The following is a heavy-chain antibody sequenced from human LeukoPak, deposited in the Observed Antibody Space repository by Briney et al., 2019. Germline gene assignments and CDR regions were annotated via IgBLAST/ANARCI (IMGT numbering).Heavy chain of an antibody. V-gene: IGHV3-7*01. CDR1: GFTFSSHW. D-gene: IGHD3-10*01. Sequence: GGSLRLSCAASGFTFSSHWMSWVRQAPGEGLEWVANIKQDGTEKNYVDSVKGRFTISRDNAKNSLYLQMNSLRAEDTAVYYCATDRQPSRYLGLWSWGQGTLVTVSS. CDR3: ATDRQPSRYLGLWS. J-gene: IGHJ4*02. CDR2: IKQDGTEK.